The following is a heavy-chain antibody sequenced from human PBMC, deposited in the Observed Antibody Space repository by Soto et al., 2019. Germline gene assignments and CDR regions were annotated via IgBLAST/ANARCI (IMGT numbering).Heavy chain of an antibody. CDR1: GFSVSDNY. D-gene: IGHD4-17*01. CDR3: ARGRGSDDYADDVFDI. J-gene: IGHJ3*02. Sequence: EVELVESGGGLDQPGGSLRLSCAPSGFSVSDNYMSWFRQAPGKGLEWVSVIYTGGNAHYLESVKGRFTVSRDNAKNTLYLQMNSLRVDDTAVYYCARGRGSDDYADDVFDIWGQGTMVTVSS. CDR2: IYTGGNA. V-gene: IGHV3-66*01.